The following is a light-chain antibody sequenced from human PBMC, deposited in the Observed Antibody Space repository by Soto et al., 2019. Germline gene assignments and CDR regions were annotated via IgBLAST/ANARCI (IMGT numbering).Light chain of an antibody. J-gene: IGLJ1*01. CDR1: IGDVGGYYY. V-gene: IGLV2-8*01. Sequence: QSVLTQPPSASESPGQSVTISCSGTIGDVGGYYYVSWYQLHPGRAPKLLIYDVDKRPPGVPSRFSGSKSGNTASLTVSGLQADDEADYCCAAWDGSLNGYVFGTGTKVTVL. CDR3: AAWDGSLNGYV. CDR2: DVD.